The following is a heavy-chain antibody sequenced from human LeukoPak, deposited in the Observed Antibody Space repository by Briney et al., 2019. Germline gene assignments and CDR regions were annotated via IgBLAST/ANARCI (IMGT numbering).Heavy chain of an antibody. J-gene: IGHJ4*02. Sequence: GGSLRLSCAASGFTISDYYMSWIRQAPGKGLEWVSYISSSGSTIYYADSVKGRFTISRDNAKNSLYLQMNSLRAEDTAVYYCAREITMVRGVIPYFDYWGQGTLVTVSS. V-gene: IGHV3-11*01. D-gene: IGHD3-10*01. CDR1: GFTISDYY. CDR3: AREITMVRGVIPYFDY. CDR2: ISSSGSTI.